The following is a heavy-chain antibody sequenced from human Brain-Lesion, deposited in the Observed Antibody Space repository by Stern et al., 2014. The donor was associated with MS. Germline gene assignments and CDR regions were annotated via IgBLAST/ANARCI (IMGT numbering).Heavy chain of an antibody. J-gene: IGHJ4*02. D-gene: IGHD2-2*01. Sequence: VQLVESGAEVKKPGASVKVSCKASGYTFSSSAITWVRQASGHGLEWMGWMNPYSGNTGYAQKFKGRVSMTSDPSISTVYMELTSLTSDDTAVYFCARAVRNQLLSEYWGQGTLVTVSS. V-gene: IGHV1-8*01. CDR3: ARAVRNQLLSEY. CDR2: MNPYSGNT. CDR1: GYTFSSSA.